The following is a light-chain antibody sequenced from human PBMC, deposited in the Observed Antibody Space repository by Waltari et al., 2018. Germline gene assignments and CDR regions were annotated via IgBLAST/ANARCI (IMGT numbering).Light chain of an antibody. CDR2: QDS. CDR3: QSADSSISYVV. CDR1: ALPRQY. J-gene: IGLJ2*01. V-gene: IGLV3-25*03. Sequence: SYELTQPPSVSVSPGQTARITCSGDALPRQYTYCYQQKPGQAPVLVISQDSERPSGIPERFSGSSSGTTVTLTISGVQAEDEADYYCQSADSSISYVVFGGGTKLTVL.